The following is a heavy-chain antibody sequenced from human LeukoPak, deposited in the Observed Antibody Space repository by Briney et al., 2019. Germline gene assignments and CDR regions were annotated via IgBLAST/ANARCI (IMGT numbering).Heavy chain of an antibody. Sequence: GGSLRLSCAASGFTFSSYGMHWVRQAPGKGLEWVAFIGYDGNNKYYPDSVKGRFTISRDISKNTLYLQMNSLRAEDTAVYYCAELGITMIGGVWGKGTTVTISS. CDR3: AELGITMIGGV. D-gene: IGHD3-10*02. CDR1: GFTFSSYG. V-gene: IGHV3-30*02. CDR2: IGYDGNNK. J-gene: IGHJ6*04.